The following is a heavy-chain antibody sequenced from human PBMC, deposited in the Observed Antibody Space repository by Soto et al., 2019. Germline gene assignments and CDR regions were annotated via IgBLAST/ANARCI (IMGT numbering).Heavy chain of an antibody. CDR3: ARLRDPIVGARDGMDV. J-gene: IGHJ6*02. CDR1: GYSFTSYW. D-gene: IGHD1-26*01. V-gene: IGHV5-51*01. CDR2: IYPGDSDT. Sequence: PGESLKISCKGSGYSFTSYWIGWVRQMAGKGLEWMGIIYPGDSDTRYSPSFQGQVTISADKSISTAYLQWSSLKASDTAMYYCARLRDPIVGARDGMDVWGQGTTVTVSS.